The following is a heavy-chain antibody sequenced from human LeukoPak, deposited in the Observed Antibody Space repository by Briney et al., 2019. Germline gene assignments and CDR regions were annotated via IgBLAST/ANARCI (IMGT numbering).Heavy chain of an antibody. D-gene: IGHD6-19*01. J-gene: IGHJ4*02. Sequence: GGSLRLSCAASGFTFTTYWMHWVRQAPGKGLVWVSRINTDGSSASYADSVKGRFTISRDTAKNTLYLQMNSLRAEDTAVYYCAKDRGSGWYIDYWGQGTLVTVSS. CDR2: INTDGSSA. CDR1: GFTFTTYW. CDR3: AKDRGSGWYIDY. V-gene: IGHV3-74*01.